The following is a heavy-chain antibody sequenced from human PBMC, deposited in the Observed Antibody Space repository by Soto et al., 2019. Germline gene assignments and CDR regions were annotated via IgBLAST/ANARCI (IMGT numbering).Heavy chain of an antibody. CDR1: GGSISSYY. Sequence: SETLSLTCPVSGGSISSYYWSWIRQPPGKGLEWIGYIYNSGSTNYNPSLKSRVTISVDTSKNEFSLKLSSVTAAHTAVYYCACAPCTLRTLRGVDPIGQLTTVTASS. V-gene: IGHV4-59*01. D-gene: IGHD1-1*01. CDR3: ACAPCTLRTLRGVDP. CDR2: IYNSGST. J-gene: IGHJ5*02.